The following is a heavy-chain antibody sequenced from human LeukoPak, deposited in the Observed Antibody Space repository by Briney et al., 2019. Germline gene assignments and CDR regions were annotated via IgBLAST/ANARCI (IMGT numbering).Heavy chain of an antibody. D-gene: IGHD6-19*01. CDR1: GFMFSTYA. CDR2: IGGSNSDT. J-gene: IGHJ4*02. CDR3: AKDDRSGGYNDF. V-gene: IGHV3-23*01. Sequence: GGSLRLSCAASGFMFSTYAMSWVRRAPGKGLEWVSTIGGSNSDTYYADSMKGRFTISRDNSKNTLYLQMNSLRAEDTAVYYCAKDDRSGGYNDFWGQGTLVTVSS.